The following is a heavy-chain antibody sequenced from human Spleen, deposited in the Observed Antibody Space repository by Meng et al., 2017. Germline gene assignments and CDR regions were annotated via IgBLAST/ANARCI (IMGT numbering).Heavy chain of an antibody. Sequence: QTTLKESGPTLVKPTQTLTLTCTFSGFSLSTSGAGVGWIRQPPGKALEWLALIYWDDGKRYSPSLKNRLSITKDTSKNQVVLTVTNMDPVDTGTYYCAHSDSSTYYYAYWGQGTLVTVSS. CDR3: AHSDSSTYYYAY. CDR1: GFSLSTSGAG. D-gene: IGHD2/OR15-2a*01. J-gene: IGHJ4*02. V-gene: IGHV2-5*02. CDR2: IYWDDGK.